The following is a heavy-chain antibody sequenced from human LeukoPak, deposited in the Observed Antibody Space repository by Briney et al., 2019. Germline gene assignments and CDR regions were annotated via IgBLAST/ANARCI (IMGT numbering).Heavy chain of an antibody. V-gene: IGHV1-8*01. J-gene: IGHJ4*02. D-gene: IGHD3-10*01. CDR1: GYTFTSYD. Sequence: ASVKVSCKAPGYTFTSYDINWVRQATGQGLEWVGWMNPNSGNTGYAQKFQGRVTMTRNTSISTAYMELSSLRSDDTAVYYCARKYLYGSGKPHFDYWGQGALVTVSS. CDR2: MNPNSGNT. CDR3: ARKYLYGSGKPHFDY.